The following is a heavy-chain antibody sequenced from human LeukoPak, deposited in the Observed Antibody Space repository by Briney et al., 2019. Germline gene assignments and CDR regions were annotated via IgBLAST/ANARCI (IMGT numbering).Heavy chain of an antibody. Sequence: SETLSLTCTVSGGSISSYYWSWIRQPPGKGLEWIGYIYYSGSTNYNPSLKSRVTISVDTSKNQFSLKLSSVTAADTAVYYCARTILDYGEHYGMDVWGQGTTVTVSS. V-gene: IGHV4-59*12. D-gene: IGHD4-17*01. CDR1: GGSISSYY. J-gene: IGHJ6*02. CDR3: ARTILDYGEHYGMDV. CDR2: IYYSGST.